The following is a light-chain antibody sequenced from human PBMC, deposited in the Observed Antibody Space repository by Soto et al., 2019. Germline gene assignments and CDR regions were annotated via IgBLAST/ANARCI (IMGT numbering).Light chain of an antibody. V-gene: IGLV1-47*01. CDR3: AAWDDSLSGPV. J-gene: IGLJ2*01. CDR1: RSNIGSNY. Sequence: QLVLTQPPSASGTPGQRVTISCSGSRSNIGSNYVYWYQQLPGTAPKLLIYRNNQRPSGVPDRFSGSRSGTSASLAISGLRYEDEADYSCAAWDDSLSGPVFCGGTKLTVL. CDR2: RNN.